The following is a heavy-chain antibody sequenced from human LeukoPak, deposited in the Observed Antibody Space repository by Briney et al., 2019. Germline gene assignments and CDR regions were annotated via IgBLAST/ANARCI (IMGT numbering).Heavy chain of an antibody. Sequence: GGSLRLSCAASGFTFDDYGMSWVRQAPGKGLEWVSGINWNGGSTGYADSVKGRFIISRDNAKNSLYLQMNSLRAEDTALYYCARVGGQEMATMEFDYWGQGTLVTVSS. J-gene: IGHJ4*02. CDR3: ARVGGQEMATMEFDY. CDR1: GFTFDDYG. V-gene: IGHV3-20*04. CDR2: INWNGGST. D-gene: IGHD5-24*01.